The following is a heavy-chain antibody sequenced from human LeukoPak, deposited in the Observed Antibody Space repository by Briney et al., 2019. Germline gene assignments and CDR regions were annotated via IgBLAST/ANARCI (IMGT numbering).Heavy chain of an antibody. D-gene: IGHD1-26*01. CDR2: IKGDGTHT. J-gene: IGHJ5*01. V-gene: IGHV3-74*01. Sequence: QTGGSLRLSCAASGFTFRNYWMHWVRQAPGKGLVWVSRIKGDGTHTIYADSVKGRFSISRDNAKSTLYLQMRSLRADDTAVYYCVRDWDHFDFDSWGQGTLVTVSS. CDR1: GFTFRNYW. CDR3: VRDWDHFDFDS.